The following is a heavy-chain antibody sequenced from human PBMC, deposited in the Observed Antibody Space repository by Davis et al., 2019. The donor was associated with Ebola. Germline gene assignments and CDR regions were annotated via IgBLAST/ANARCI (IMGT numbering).Heavy chain of an antibody. D-gene: IGHD3-22*01. V-gene: IGHV4-59*08. CDR3: ARTLLSGWLFMFDAFDI. Sequence: GSLRLSCTVSGSSISSYYWSWIRQPPGKGLEWIGYIYYSGSTNYNPSLKSRVTISVDTSKNQFSLKLSSVTAADTAVYYCARTLLSGWLFMFDAFDIWGQGTMVTVSS. J-gene: IGHJ3*02. CDR1: GSSISSYY. CDR2: IYYSGST.